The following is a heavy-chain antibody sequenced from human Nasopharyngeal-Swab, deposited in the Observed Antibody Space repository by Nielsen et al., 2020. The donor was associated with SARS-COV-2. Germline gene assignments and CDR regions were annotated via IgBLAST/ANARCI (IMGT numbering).Heavy chain of an antibody. Sequence: GESLKISCAASGFTVSSNYMSWVRQAPGKGLEWVSVIYSGGSTYYADSVKGRFTISRDNSKNTLYLQMNSLRAEDTALYYCAHLYGDYEVGDYWGQGTLVTVSS. J-gene: IGHJ4*02. CDR2: IYSGGST. CDR1: GFTVSSNY. V-gene: IGHV3-53*05. CDR3: AHLYGDYEVGDY. D-gene: IGHD4-17*01.